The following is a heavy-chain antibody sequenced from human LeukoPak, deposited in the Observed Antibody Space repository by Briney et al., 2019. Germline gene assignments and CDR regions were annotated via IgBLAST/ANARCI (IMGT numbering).Heavy chain of an antibody. CDR2: INPNSGGT. D-gene: IGHD6-19*01. CDR3: ARVPRSSGWTGEIDY. CDR1: GYTFTGYY. Sequence: ASVTVSCKAPGYTFTGYYMHWVRQAPGQGLEWMGRINPNSGGTNYAQKFQGRVTMTRDTSISTAYMELSRLRSDDTAVYYCARVPRSSGWTGEIDYWGQGTLVTVSS. V-gene: IGHV1-2*06. J-gene: IGHJ4*02.